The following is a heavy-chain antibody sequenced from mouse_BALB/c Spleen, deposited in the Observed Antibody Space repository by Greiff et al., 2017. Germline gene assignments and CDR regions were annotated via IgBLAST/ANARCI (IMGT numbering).Heavy chain of an antibody. Sequence: QVQLQQSGAELMKPGASVKISCKATGYTFSSYWIEWVKQRPGQGLEWIGVINPGSGGTNYNEKFKGKATLTADKSSSTAYMQLSSLTSDDSAVYFCARSTMITTVYFDYWGQGTTLTVSS. CDR2: INPGSGGT. J-gene: IGHJ2*01. D-gene: IGHD2-4*01. V-gene: IGHV1-54*01. CDR3: ARSTMITTVYFDY. CDR1: GYTFSSYW.